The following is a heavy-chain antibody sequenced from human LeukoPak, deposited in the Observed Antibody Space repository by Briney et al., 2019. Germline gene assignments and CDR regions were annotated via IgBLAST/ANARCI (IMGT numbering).Heavy chain of an antibody. Sequence: GGSLRLSCAASGFTFSSYWMSWVRQAPGKGLEWVANIKQDGSEKYYVDSVEGRFTISRDIAKNSLYLQMNSLRAEDTAVYYCVRESRRYQLPGLNDYYYMDVWGKGTTVTVSS. CDR2: IKQDGSEK. CDR3: VRESRRYQLPGLNDYYYMDV. V-gene: IGHV3-7*01. D-gene: IGHD2-2*01. CDR1: GFTFSSYW. J-gene: IGHJ6*03.